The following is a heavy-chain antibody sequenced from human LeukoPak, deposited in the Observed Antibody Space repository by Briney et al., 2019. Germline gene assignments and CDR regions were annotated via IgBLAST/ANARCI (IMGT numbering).Heavy chain of an antibody. CDR2: INPSGGST. V-gene: IGHV1-46*01. CDR1: GYTFTSYY. D-gene: IGHD6-19*01. CDR3: ATPGKEYSSGPHDAFDI. Sequence: WASVKVSCTASGYTFTSYYMHWVRQAPGQGLEWVAIINPSGGSTSYAQKFQGRVTMTRDTSTSTVYMELISLRSGDTDVYYCATPGKEYSSGPHDAFDIWGQGIMVTVSS. J-gene: IGHJ3*02.